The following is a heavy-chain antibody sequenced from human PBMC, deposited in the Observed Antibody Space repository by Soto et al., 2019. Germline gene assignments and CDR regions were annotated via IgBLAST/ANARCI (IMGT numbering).Heavy chain of an antibody. D-gene: IGHD3-3*01. CDR3: AGIITIFGVVTITYYYGMDV. V-gene: IGHV5-51*01. J-gene: IGHJ6*02. Sequence: GESLKISCKGSGYSFTSYWIGWVRQMPGKGLEWMGIIYPGDSDTRYSPSFQGQVTISADKSISTAYLQWSSLKASDTAMYYCAGIITIFGVVTITYYYGMDVWGQGTTVTVSS. CDR2: IYPGDSDT. CDR1: GYSFTSYW.